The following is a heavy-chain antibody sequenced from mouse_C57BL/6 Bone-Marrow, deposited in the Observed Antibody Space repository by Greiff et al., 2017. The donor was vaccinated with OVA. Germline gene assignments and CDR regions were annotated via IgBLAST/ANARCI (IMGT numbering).Heavy chain of an antibody. Sequence: QVQLQQSGSELRSPGSSVKLSCKDFDSEVFPLAYMSWVRQKPGHGFEWIGGILPSIGRTIYGEKFEDKATLDADTLSNTAYLELNSLTSEDSAIYYCARDDYGSSYWYFDVWGTGTTVTVSS. J-gene: IGHJ1*03. CDR1: DSEVFPLAY. CDR3: ARDDYGSSYWYFDV. D-gene: IGHD1-1*01. V-gene: IGHV15-2*01. CDR2: ILPSIGRT.